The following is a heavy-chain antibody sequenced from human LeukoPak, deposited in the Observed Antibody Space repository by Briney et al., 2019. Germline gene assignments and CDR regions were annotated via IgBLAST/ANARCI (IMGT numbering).Heavy chain of an antibody. Sequence: ASVKVSCKASGYTFTGYYMHWVRQAPGQGLEWMGIINPSGGSTSYAQKFQGRVTMTRDTSTSTVYMELSSLRSEDTAVYYCARGDGSGSYLNWSDPWGQGTLVTVSS. J-gene: IGHJ5*02. V-gene: IGHV1-46*01. CDR2: INPSGGST. CDR3: ARGDGSGSYLNWSDP. D-gene: IGHD3-10*01. CDR1: GYTFTGYY.